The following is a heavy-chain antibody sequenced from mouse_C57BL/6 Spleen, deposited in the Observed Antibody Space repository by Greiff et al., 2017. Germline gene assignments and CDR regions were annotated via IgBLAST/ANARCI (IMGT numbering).Heavy chain of an antibody. J-gene: IGHJ4*01. D-gene: IGHD1-1*01. Sequence: EVKLQESGPELVKPGASVKISCKASGYSFTDYNMNWVKQSNGKSLEWIGVINPNYGTTSYNQKFKGKATLTVDQSSSTAYMQLNSLTSEDSAVYYCASPFYYYGSSPWAMDYWGQGTSVTVSS. CDR1: GYSFTDYN. CDR2: INPNYGTT. V-gene: IGHV1-39*01. CDR3: ASPFYYYGSSPWAMDY.